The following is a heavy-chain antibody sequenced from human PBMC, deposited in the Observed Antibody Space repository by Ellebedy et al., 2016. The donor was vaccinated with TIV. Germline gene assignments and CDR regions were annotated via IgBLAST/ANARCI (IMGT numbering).Heavy chain of an antibody. Sequence: KVSCKGSGYSFTSYWIGWVRQMPGKGLEWMGIIYPGDSDTRYSPSFQGQVTISADKSISTAYLQWSSLKASDTAMYYCARLPYNRITIFGVRFDPWGQGTLGTVSS. V-gene: IGHV5-51*01. CDR2: IYPGDSDT. D-gene: IGHD3-3*01. CDR3: ARLPYNRITIFGVRFDP. CDR1: GYSFTSYW. J-gene: IGHJ5*02.